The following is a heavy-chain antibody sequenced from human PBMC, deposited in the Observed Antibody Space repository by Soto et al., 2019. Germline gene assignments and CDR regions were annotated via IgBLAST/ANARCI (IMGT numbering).Heavy chain of an antibody. J-gene: IGHJ4*02. Sequence: SGPTLVNPTQTLTLTCTFSGFSLSTSGVGVGWIRQPPGKALEWLALIYWNDDKRYSPSLKSRLTITKDTSKNQVVLTMTNMDPVDTATHYCAHSMRYNWNDESYFDYWGQGTLVTVSS. D-gene: IGHD1-20*01. CDR2: IYWNDDK. V-gene: IGHV2-5*01. CDR1: GFSLSTSGVG. CDR3: AHSMRYNWNDESYFDY.